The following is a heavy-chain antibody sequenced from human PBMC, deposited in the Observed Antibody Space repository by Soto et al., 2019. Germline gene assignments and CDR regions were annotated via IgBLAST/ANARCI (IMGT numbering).Heavy chain of an antibody. V-gene: IGHV3-23*01. CDR3: AKGSSCCSRGGIDP. Sequence: EVQLLESGGGLVQPGGSLRLSCAASGFTFSSYAMSWVRQAPGKGLEWVSAISGSGGSTYYADSVKGRFTISRDNSKKPLHLPMNRLSDEDTAVSYCAKGSSCCSRGGIDPWGHGTLGTGSS. J-gene: IGHJ5*02. D-gene: IGHD6-19*01. CDR2: ISGSGGST. CDR1: GFTFSSYA.